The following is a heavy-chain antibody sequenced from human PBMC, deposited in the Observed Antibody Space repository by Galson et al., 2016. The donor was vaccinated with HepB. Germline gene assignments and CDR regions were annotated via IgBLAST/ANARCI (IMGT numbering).Heavy chain of an antibody. D-gene: IGHD6-13*01. Sequence: TLSLTCSVSGGSISSGSYYWSWIRQPAGKGLEWIGRIYTSGSTNYNPPLKSRVTISVDTSKNQFSLKLSSVTTADTAIYYCAKDGAPAAGREVWFDPWGQGTLVTVSS. J-gene: IGHJ5*02. CDR1: GGSISSGSYY. V-gene: IGHV4-61*02. CDR3: AKDGAPAAGREVWFDP. CDR2: IYTSGST.